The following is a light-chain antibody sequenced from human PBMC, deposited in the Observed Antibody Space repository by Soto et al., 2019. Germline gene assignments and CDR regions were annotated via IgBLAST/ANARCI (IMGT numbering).Light chain of an antibody. J-gene: IGLJ1*01. Sequence: QSVLTQPPSVSGSPGHSVAISCTGTRSDVGSYNRVTWYQQPPDSAPKLIIYDVTNRPSGVPDGFSGSKSGNAASLTISGLQAEDEADYYCSSFTSTNAYVFGSGTKVTVL. CDR2: DVT. CDR3: SSFTSTNAYV. V-gene: IGLV2-18*02. CDR1: RSDVGSYNR.